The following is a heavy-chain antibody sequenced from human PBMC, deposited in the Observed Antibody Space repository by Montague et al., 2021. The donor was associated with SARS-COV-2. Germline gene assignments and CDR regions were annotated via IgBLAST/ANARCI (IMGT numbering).Heavy chain of an antibody. CDR3: ASHPVRQQMCS. D-gene: IGHD6-13*01. CDR2: THQMGDT. J-gene: IGHJ4*02. Sequence: SETLSLTCSVSGYSITSENYWSWIRQPPGKGLEWIAETHQMGDTYYNPSLRSRLTILLDYSKNQFSLIPTSVTAADTAMYYCASHPVRQQMCSWGQGTLVSVSS. CDR1: GYSITSENY. V-gene: IGHV4-38-2*01.